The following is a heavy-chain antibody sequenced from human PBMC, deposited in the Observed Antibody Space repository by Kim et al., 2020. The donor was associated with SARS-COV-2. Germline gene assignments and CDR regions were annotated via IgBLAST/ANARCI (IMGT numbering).Heavy chain of an antibody. J-gene: IGHJ6*02. CDR2: ISSSSSYT. V-gene: IGHV3-11*05. D-gene: IGHD3-16*02. Sequence: GGSLRLSCAASGFTFSDYYMSWIRQAPGKGLEWVSYISSSSSYTNYADSVKGRFTISRDNAKNSLYLQMNSLRAEDTAVYYCARVGYDYVWGSYRDYYYYGVDVGGQGNTVTVSS. CDR1: GFTFSDYY. CDR3: ARVGYDYVWGSYRDYYYYGVDV.